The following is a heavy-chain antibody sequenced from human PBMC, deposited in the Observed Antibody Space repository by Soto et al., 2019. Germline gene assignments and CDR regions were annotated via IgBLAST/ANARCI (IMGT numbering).Heavy chain of an antibody. D-gene: IGHD2-21*02. Sequence: EVQLLESGGGLVQPGGSLRLSCAASGFTFSRYAMSWVRQAPGKGLEWVSVISGSGGSTYYADSVKGRFTISRDNSKNTLYLQMNSLRAEDTAVYYCAKGPSYGGNSYYFDYWGQGTLVTVSS. CDR1: GFTFSRYA. CDR3: AKGPSYGGNSYYFDY. CDR2: ISGSGGST. V-gene: IGHV3-23*01. J-gene: IGHJ4*02.